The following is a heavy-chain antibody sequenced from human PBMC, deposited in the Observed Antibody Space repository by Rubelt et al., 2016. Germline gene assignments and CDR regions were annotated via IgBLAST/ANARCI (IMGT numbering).Heavy chain of an antibody. CDR2: INHSGST. D-gene: IGHD6-25*01. J-gene: IGHJ4*02. CDR3: ARSAAVDY. V-gene: IGHV4-34*01. Sequence: QVQLQQWGAGLLKPSETLSLTCAVYGGSFSGYYWSWIRQPPGKGLEWIGEINHSGSTNYNPSLKRRVTISVDKAKNQFALKLGSGTAADTAGYYCARSAAVDYWGQGTLVTVSS. CDR1: GGSFSGYY.